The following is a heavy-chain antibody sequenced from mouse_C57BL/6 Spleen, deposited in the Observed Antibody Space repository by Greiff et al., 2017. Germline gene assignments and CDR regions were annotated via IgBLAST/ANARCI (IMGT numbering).Heavy chain of an antibody. V-gene: IGHV2-2*01. CDR1: GFSLTSYG. D-gene: IGHD3-3*01. CDR3: ASRGPGTGAWFAY. CDR2: IWSGGST. J-gene: IGHJ3*01. Sequence: VKLLESGPGLVQPSQSLSITCTVSGFSLTSYGVHWVRQSPGKGLEWLGVIWSGGSTDYNAAFISRLSISKDNSKSQVFFKMNSLQTDDTAMYYCASRGPGTGAWFAYWGQGTLVTVSA.